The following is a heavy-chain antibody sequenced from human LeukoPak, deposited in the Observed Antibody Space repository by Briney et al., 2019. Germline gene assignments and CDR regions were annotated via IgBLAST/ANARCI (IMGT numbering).Heavy chain of an antibody. CDR1: GGSISSSSYY. CDR2: IYYSGST. J-gene: IGHJ6*03. CDR3: ARGYDFWSGYFLEGPYYYYYYMDV. Sequence: SETLSLTCTVSGGSISSSSYYWGWIRQPPGKGLEWIGSIYYSGSTNYNPSLKSRVTISVDTSKNQFSLKLSSVTAADTAVYYCARGYDFWSGYFLEGPYYYYYYMDVWGKGTTVTVSS. V-gene: IGHV4-39*07. D-gene: IGHD3-3*01.